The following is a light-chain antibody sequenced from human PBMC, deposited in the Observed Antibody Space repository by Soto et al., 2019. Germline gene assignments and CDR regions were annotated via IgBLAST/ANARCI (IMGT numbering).Light chain of an antibody. J-gene: IGKJ4*02. V-gene: IGKV1-17*01. CDR1: QSISNH. Sequence: IQVTQAPSCLSASVEDRVFITCRARQSISNHLNWYQQKPGTAPTLMIFAASSSQCGVPSRISGSGAGTEFTLPIISLLQDDVSTDYCYQLDSCSPTFGGGTKVDIK. CDR2: AAS. CDR3: YQLDSCSPT.